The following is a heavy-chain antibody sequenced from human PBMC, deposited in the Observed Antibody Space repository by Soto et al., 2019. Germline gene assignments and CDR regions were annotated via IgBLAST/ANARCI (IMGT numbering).Heavy chain of an antibody. CDR1: GYTFTGYY. Sequence: ASVKVSCKASGYTFTGYYMHWVRQAPGQGLEWMGWINPNSGGTNYAQKFQGWVTMTRDTSISTAYMELSRLRSDDTAVYYCARTGAAATDPYYYYGMDVWGQGTTVTVSS. J-gene: IGHJ6*02. D-gene: IGHD2-15*01. CDR3: ARTGAAATDPYYYYGMDV. CDR2: INPNSGGT. V-gene: IGHV1-2*04.